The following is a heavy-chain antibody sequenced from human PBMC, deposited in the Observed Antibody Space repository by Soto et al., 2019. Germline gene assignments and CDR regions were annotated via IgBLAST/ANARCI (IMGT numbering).Heavy chain of an antibody. J-gene: IGHJ6*02. CDR3: ARGRDTAMVTGGSYYYYYGMDV. D-gene: IGHD5-18*01. V-gene: IGHV1-24*01. CDR1: GYTLTELS. Sequence: VKVSCKVSGYTLTELSMHWVRQAPGKGLEWMGGFDPEDGETIYAQKFQGRVTITADESTSTAYMELSSLRSEDTAVYYCARGRDTAMVTGGSYYYYYGMDVWGQGTTVTV. CDR2: FDPEDGET.